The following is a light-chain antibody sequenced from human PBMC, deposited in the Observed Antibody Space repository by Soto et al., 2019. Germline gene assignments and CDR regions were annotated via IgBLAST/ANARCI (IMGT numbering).Light chain of an antibody. CDR2: DAS. Sequence: EIVLTQSPATLSLSPGERATLSCRASQSVSSYLAWYQQKPGQAPRLLIYDASIMATGIPARFSGSGSGTDFTLTISSLEPEDFAVYYGQQRSNWPPFTFGPGTKVDIK. CDR1: QSVSSY. V-gene: IGKV3-11*01. J-gene: IGKJ3*01. CDR3: QQRSNWPPFT.